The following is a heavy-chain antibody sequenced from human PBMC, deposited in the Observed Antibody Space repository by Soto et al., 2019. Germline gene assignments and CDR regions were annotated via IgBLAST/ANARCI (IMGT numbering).Heavy chain of an antibody. CDR2: ISGSGGST. CDR1: GFTFSSYA. V-gene: IGHV3-23*01. CDR3: AKGVAAGAQTNFDS. Sequence: GGSLRLSCAASGFTFSSYAMSWVRQAPGKGLEWVSAISGSGGSTYYADSMNGRFTISRDNSENTLFLQMNSLRAEDSAVYYCAKGVAAGAQTNFDSWGQGTLVTVSS. D-gene: IGHD6-13*01. J-gene: IGHJ4*02.